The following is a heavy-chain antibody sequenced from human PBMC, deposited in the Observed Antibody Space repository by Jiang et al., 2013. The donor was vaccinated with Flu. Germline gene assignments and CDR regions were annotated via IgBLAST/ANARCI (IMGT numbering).Heavy chain of an antibody. CDR2: IYHSGST. J-gene: IGHJ5*02. CDR1: GYSISSGYY. V-gene: IGHV4-38-2*02. Sequence: GSGLVKPSETLSLTCAVSGYSISSGYYWGWIRQPPGKGLEWIGSIYHSGSTYYNPSLKSRVTISVDTSKNQFSLKLSSVTAADTAVYYCARDIVVVVAATWWFDPWGQGTLVTVSS. CDR3: ARDIVVVVAATWWFDP. D-gene: IGHD2-15*01.